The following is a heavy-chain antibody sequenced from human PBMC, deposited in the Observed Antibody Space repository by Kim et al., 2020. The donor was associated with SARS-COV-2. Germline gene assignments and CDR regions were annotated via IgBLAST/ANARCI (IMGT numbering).Heavy chain of an antibody. D-gene: IGHD3-10*01. CDR3: ARSMWYYGSGSTSYYYYYYMDV. CDR2: MNPNSGNT. Sequence: ASVKVSCKASGYTFTSYDINWVRQATGQGLEWMGWMNPNSGNTGYAQKFQGRVTMTRNTSISTAYMELSSLRSEDTAVYYCARSMWYYGSGSTSYYYYYYMDVWGKGTTVTVSS. J-gene: IGHJ6*03. V-gene: IGHV1-8*01. CDR1: GYTFTSYD.